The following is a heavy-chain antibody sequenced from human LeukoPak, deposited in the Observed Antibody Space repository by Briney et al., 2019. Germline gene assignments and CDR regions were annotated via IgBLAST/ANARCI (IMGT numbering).Heavy chain of an antibody. CDR1: GFTFSSYA. D-gene: IGHD2-15*01. V-gene: IGHV3-30*04. CDR3: AKGRGGTYDAFDI. J-gene: IGHJ3*02. CDR2: ISYDGSNK. Sequence: GGSLRLSCAASGFTFSSYAMHWVRQAPGKGLEWVAVISYDGSNKYYADSVKGRFTISRDNSKNTLYLQMNGLRAEDTAVYYCAKGRGGTYDAFDIWGQGTMVTVSS.